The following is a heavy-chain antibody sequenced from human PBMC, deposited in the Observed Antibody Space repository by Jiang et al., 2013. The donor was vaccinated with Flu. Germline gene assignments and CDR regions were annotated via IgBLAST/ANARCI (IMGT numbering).Heavy chain of an antibody. Sequence: QLLESGGGVVQPGRSLRLSCAASGFSFSIYAMHWVRQAPGKGLEWVGVISSDGGNKYYADSVKGRITISRDNSKNTLYLQMNSLRAEDTAVYYCARVPQRSIAGRPSWFDPWGQGTLVTVSS. J-gene: IGHJ5*02. CDR3: ARVPQRSIAGRPSWFDP. V-gene: IGHV3-30-3*01. D-gene: IGHD6-6*01. CDR1: GFSFSIYA. CDR2: ISSDGGNK.